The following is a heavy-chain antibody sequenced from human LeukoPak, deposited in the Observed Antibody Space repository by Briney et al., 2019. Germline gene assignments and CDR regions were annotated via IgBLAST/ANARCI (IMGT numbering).Heavy chain of an antibody. D-gene: IGHD2-15*01. J-gene: IGHJ4*02. CDR1: GFTFSSYA. Sequence: GGSLRLSCAASGFTFSSYAMSWVRQAPGKGLEWVSAISGSGGSTYYADSVRGRFTISRDNSKNPLYLQMNSRRAEDTAVYYCAKGSGRYCSGGSCYPLDYWGQGTLVTVSS. CDR2: ISGSGGST. CDR3: AKGSGRYCSGGSCYPLDY. V-gene: IGHV3-23*01.